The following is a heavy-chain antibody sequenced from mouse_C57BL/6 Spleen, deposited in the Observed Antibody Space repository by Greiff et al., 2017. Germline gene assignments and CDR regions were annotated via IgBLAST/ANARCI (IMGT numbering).Heavy chain of an antibody. V-gene: IGHV5-9-1*02. CDR3: TRRHLAEYFDF. CDR1: GFTFSSYA. CDR2: ISSGGDYI. D-gene: IGHD6-1*01. Sequence: EVKVVESGAGLVKPGGSLKLSCAASGFTFSSYAMSWVRQTPEKRLEWVAYISSGGDYIYYADTVKGRFTISRDNARNTLYLQMSSQKSEDTAMYYCTRRHLAEYFDFWGTGTTVTVSS. J-gene: IGHJ1*03.